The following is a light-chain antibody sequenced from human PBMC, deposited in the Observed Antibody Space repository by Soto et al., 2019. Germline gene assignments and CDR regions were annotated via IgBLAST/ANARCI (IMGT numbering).Light chain of an antibody. CDR1: SSNIGSNN. Sequence: QSVLTQPPSASGTPGQRVTISCSGSSSNIGSNNVNWYQQLPGSAPKLLIYSNNQRPSGVPDRFSGSKSGTSASLAISGLQSEDEADYFCAAWDYSLNGYVFGTGTKLTVL. CDR2: SNN. J-gene: IGLJ1*01. CDR3: AAWDYSLNGYV. V-gene: IGLV1-44*01.